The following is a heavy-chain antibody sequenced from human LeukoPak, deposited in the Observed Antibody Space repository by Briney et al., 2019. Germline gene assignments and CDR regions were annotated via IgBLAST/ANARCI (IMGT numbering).Heavy chain of an antibody. CDR3: ARGQYYYDSSGSHPDAFDI. V-gene: IGHV1-2*06. Sequence: GASVKVSCKASGYTFTGYYMHWVRTAPGQGLEWMGRINPNSGGTNYAQKFQGRVTMTRDTSISTAYMELSRLRSDDTAVYYCARGQYYYDSSGSHPDAFDIWGQGTMVTVSS. D-gene: IGHD3-22*01. J-gene: IGHJ3*02. CDR2: INPNSGGT. CDR1: GYTFTGYY.